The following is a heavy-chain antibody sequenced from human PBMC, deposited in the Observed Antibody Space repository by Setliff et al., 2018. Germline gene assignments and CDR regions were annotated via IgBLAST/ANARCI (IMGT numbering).Heavy chain of an antibody. Sequence: PSETLSLTCTVSGGSISSYYWSWIRQPPGKGLEWIGYIYYSGSTNYNPSLKSRVTISIDTSKNQFSLKLSSLTAADTAVYYCSRRNNFWSGYYFDYWGQGTLGTVSS. J-gene: IGHJ4*02. CDR1: GGSISSYY. CDR3: SRRNNFWSGYYFDY. D-gene: IGHD3-3*01. CDR2: IYYSGST. V-gene: IGHV4-59*08.